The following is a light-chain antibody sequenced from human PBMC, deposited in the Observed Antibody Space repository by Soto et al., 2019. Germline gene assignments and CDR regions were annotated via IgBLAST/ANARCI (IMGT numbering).Light chain of an antibody. J-gene: IGKJ4*01. V-gene: IGKV1-39*01. CDR1: QSISSY. Sequence: DIQMTQSPSSLSASVGDRVTITCRASQSISSYVNWYQQKPGKAPKLLIYAASSLQSGVPSRFSGSGSGTDFTLTISSLQPEDFATYYCQQSYSIRPTFGGGTKVEIK. CDR3: QQSYSIRPT. CDR2: AAS.